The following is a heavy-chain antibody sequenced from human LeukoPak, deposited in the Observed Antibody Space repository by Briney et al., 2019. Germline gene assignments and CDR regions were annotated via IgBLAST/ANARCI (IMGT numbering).Heavy chain of an antibody. CDR1: GFTLSSYG. V-gene: IGHV3-23*01. J-gene: IGHJ4*02. CDR2: ISGSGGSK. D-gene: IGHD5-18*01. CDR3: ARFRTAMQLWKGYYFDY. Sequence: GGSLRLSCAASGFTLSSYGMSWVRQAPGKGLEWVSAISGSGGSKYYADSVKGRFTISRDNSKNKLYLQMNSLRAEDTAVYYCARFRTAMQLWKGYYFDYWGQGTLVTVSS.